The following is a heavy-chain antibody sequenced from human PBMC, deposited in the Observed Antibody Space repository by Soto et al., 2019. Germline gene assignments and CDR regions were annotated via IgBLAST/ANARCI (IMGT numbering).Heavy chain of an antibody. CDR3: ANEKDIVVVPAGRNYNWFDP. J-gene: IGHJ5*02. CDR1: GFTFSSYA. D-gene: IGHD2-2*01. CDR2: ISGSGGST. V-gene: IGHV3-23*01. Sequence: EVQLLESGGGLVQPGGSLRLSCAASGFTFSSYAMSWVRQAPGKGLEWVSAISGSGGSTYYADSVKGRFTISRDNSKNTLYLQMNSLRAEDTAVYYCANEKDIVVVPAGRNYNWFDPWGQGTLVTVSS.